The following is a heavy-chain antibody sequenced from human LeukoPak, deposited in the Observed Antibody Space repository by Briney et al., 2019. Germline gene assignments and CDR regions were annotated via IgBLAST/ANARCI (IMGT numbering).Heavy chain of an antibody. J-gene: IGHJ4*02. Sequence: PGGSLRLSCASSGFTFNNYGMSWVRLAPGKGLEWVSGISGSGDNTYYADSVKGRFTISSDSSRDTLYLQMNSLRAEDTAVYYCAKSRSAVAVAGSNYWGQGTLVTISS. CDR1: GFTFNNYG. V-gene: IGHV3-23*01. CDR3: AKSRSAVAVAGSNY. D-gene: IGHD6-19*01. CDR2: ISGSGDNT.